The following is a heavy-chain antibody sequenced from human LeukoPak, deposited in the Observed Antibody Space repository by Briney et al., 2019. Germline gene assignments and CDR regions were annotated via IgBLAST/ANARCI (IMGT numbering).Heavy chain of an antibody. D-gene: IGHD6-13*01. CDR2: ISSSSSYI. Sequence: GGSLRLSCAASGFTFSSYSMNWVRQAPGKGLEWVSSISSSSSYIYYADSVKGRFTISRDNAKNSLYLQMNSLRAEDTAVYYCARMGGGERYSSFVYYYYYMDVWGKGTTVTVSS. J-gene: IGHJ6*03. CDR3: ARMGGGERYSSFVYYYYYMDV. CDR1: GFTFSSYS. V-gene: IGHV3-21*01.